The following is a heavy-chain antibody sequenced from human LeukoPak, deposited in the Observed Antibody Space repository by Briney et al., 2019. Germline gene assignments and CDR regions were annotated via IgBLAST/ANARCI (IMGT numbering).Heavy chain of an antibody. CDR1: GGSISSYY. Sequence: PSETLSLTCTVSGGSISSYYWSWIRQPPGKGLEWIGYIYYSGSTNYNPSLKSRVTISVDTSKNQFSLKLSSVTAADTAVYYCARLDDSSGYSYYFDYWGQGTLVTVSS. D-gene: IGHD3-22*01. V-gene: IGHV4-59*08. CDR3: ARLDDSSGYSYYFDY. CDR2: IYYSGST. J-gene: IGHJ4*02.